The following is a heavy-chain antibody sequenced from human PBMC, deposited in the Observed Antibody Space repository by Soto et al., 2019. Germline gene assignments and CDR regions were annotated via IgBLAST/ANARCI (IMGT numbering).Heavy chain of an antibody. J-gene: IGHJ3*02. CDR1: GFTFSSYW. CDR3: ARELITSTGFDAFDI. CDR2: IKQDGSEK. D-gene: IGHD1-20*01. V-gene: IGHV3-7*01. Sequence: GGSLRLSCAASGFTFSSYWMSWVRQAPGKGLEWVANIKQDGSEKYYVDSVKGRFTISRDNAKNSLYLQMNSLRAEDTAVYYCARELITSTGFDAFDIWGQGTMVTVSS.